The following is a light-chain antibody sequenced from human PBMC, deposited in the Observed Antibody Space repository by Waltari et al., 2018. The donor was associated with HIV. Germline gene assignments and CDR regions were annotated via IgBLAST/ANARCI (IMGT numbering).Light chain of an antibody. CDR3: QSYDSNLSGATV. Sequence: QPVLPQPPSVCVAPGQRVTISCPGSSSNIGAGYDVLWYQQLPGTAPKVRIFVNGNRPSGVPDRCSCSKSCTSASLAITGLQAEDEADYYCQSYDSNLSGATVFGTGTKVTVL. CDR2: VNG. V-gene: IGLV1-40*01. J-gene: IGLJ1*01. CDR1: SSNIGAGYD.